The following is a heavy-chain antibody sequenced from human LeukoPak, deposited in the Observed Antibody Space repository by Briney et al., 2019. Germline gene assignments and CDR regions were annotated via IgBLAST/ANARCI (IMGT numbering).Heavy chain of an antibody. CDR3: ARGSEIAVAGTQVGY. Sequence: SETLSLTCAVYGGSFSGYYWSWIRQPPGKGLEWIGEINHSGSTNYNPSLKSRVTISVDTSKNQFSLKLSSVTAADTAVYYCARGSEIAVAGTQVGYWGQGTLVTVSS. D-gene: IGHD6-19*01. CDR2: INHSGST. CDR1: GGSFSGYY. V-gene: IGHV4-34*01. J-gene: IGHJ4*02.